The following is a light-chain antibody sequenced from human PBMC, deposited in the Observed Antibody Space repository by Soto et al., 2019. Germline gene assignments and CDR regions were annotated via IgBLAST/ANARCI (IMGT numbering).Light chain of an antibody. CDR1: QSISTY. J-gene: IGKJ2*01. CDR3: QQSYSTPYT. V-gene: IGKV1-39*01. Sequence: DIQMTQSPSSLSASVGDRVTIACRASQSISTYLNWYQQKPGKAPKLLISVASSLQGGVPSRFSGTGSGSDFILTISSPQPEDFATYYCQQSYSTPYTFGQGTKLEIK. CDR2: VAS.